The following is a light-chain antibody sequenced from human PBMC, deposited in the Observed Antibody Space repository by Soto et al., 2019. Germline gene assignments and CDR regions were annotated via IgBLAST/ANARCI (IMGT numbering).Light chain of an antibody. CDR3: QQYNNWPPIT. CDR2: GAS. Sequence: EVVMTQSPATLSVSPGERATLSCRASQSVSSNLAWYQQKPGQAPRLLIYGASTRATDIPARFSGSGSGTEFTLTISSLQSEDFAIYYCQQYNNWPPITFGQGTKLEIK. V-gene: IGKV3-15*01. CDR1: QSVSSN. J-gene: IGKJ2*01.